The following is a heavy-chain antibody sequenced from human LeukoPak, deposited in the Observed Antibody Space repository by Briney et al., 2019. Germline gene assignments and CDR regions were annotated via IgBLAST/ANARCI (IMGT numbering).Heavy chain of an antibody. CDR1: GFTFSSYG. CDR2: ILYDGSSI. V-gene: IGHV3-30*03. Sequence: PGGSLRLSCAASGFTFSSYGVHWVRQAPGKGLEWVAGILYDGSSIYYADSVKGRFTISRDNSKNTLYLQMNSLRTDDTAVYYCARDMGTEYCSSPRCYAFDYGGQGTLVSVSS. J-gene: IGHJ4*02. D-gene: IGHD2-2*01. CDR3: ARDMGTEYCSSPRCYAFDY.